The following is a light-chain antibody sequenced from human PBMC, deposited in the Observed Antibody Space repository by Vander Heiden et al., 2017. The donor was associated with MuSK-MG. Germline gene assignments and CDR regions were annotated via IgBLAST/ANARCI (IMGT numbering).Light chain of an antibody. CDR2: EAS. J-gene: IGKJ3*01. Sequence: EVVMTQSPATLSVSPGERATPSCRASQRVSSNLAWYQQKPGQAPRLLIYEASTRATGIPARFSGSGSGTEFTLTISSRQSEDFAVYYCQQYNNWPPFTFGHGTKVDIK. CDR1: QRVSSN. V-gene: IGKV3-15*01. CDR3: QQYNNWPPFT.